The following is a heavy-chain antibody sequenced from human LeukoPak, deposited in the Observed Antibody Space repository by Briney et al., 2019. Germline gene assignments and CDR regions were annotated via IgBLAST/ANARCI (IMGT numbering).Heavy chain of an antibody. CDR1: GYTFTGYY. D-gene: IGHD6-6*01. CDR2: INPNSGGT. J-gene: IGHJ5*02. CDR3: ARLGIAARPT. V-gene: IGHV1-2*02. Sequence: GASVKVSCKASGYTFTGYYMHWVRQAPGQGLEWMGWINPNSGGTNYAQKFQGRVTMTTDTSTSTAYMELRSLRSDDTAVYYCARLGIAARPTWGQGTLVTVSS.